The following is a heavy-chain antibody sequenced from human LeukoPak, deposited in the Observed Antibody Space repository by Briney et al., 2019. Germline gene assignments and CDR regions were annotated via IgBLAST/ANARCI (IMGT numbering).Heavy chain of an antibody. CDR3: ARVRPARAARPWWFDP. CDR2: INHSGST. J-gene: IGHJ5*02. V-gene: IGHV4-34*01. D-gene: IGHD6-6*01. CDR1: GGSFSGYY. Sequence: PSETLSLTCAVYGGSFSGYYWSWIRQPPGKGLEWIGEINHSGSTNYNPSLKSRVTISVDTSKNQFSLKLSSVTAADTAVYYCARVRPARAARPWWFDPWGQGTLVTVSS.